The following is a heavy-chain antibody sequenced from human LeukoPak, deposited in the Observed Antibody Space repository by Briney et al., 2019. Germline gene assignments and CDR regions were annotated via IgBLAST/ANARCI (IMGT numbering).Heavy chain of an antibody. CDR3: ARDYYDFWSGWYFDL. Sequence: SEILSLTCAVYGGSFSGYYWNWIRQPPGKGLEWIGEINHSGSTNYNPSLKSRVTISVDTSKNQFSLELSSVTAADTAVYYCARDYYDFWSGWYFDLWGRGTLVTVSS. CDR2: INHSGST. CDR1: GGSFSGYY. D-gene: IGHD3-3*01. J-gene: IGHJ2*01. V-gene: IGHV4-34*01.